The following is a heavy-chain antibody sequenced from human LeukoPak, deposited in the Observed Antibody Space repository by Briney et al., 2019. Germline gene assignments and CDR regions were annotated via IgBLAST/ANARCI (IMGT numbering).Heavy chain of an antibody. D-gene: IGHD2-8*01. V-gene: IGHV3-20*04. Sequence: PGGSLRLSCAASGFTFDDYAIHWVRQVPGKGLEWVSGLNWNGHRTGYADSVKGRFTISRDNAKNSLYLQMNSLRDEDTALYYCARGGYCSNGVCSDYYMDVWGKGTTVTVSS. CDR1: GFTFDDYA. J-gene: IGHJ6*03. CDR3: ARGGYCSNGVCSDYYMDV. CDR2: LNWNGHRT.